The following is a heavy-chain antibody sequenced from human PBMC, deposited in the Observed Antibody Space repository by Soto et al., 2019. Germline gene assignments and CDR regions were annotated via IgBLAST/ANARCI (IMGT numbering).Heavy chain of an antibody. Sequence: QVQLQESGPGLVKPSQTLSLTCTVSGGSISSGDYYWSWIRQPPGKGLEWIGYIYYSGSTYYNPSLKSRVTISVDTSKNQFTLKLSSVTAADTAVYYCAREGGGGYCSGGSCYYYYGMDVWGQGTTVTVSS. V-gene: IGHV4-30-4*01. CDR3: AREGGGGYCSGGSCYYYYGMDV. D-gene: IGHD2-15*01. J-gene: IGHJ6*02. CDR2: IYYSGST. CDR1: GGSISSGDYY.